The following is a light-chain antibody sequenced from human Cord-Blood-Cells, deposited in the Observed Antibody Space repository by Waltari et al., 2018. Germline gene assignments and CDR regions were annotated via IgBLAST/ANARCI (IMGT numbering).Light chain of an antibody. CDR2: AAS. CDR3: QQSYSTPIFT. Sequence: DIQMTQSPSSLSASVGYRATITCRASQSISSYLNWYQQKPGKAPKLLIYAASSLQSGVPARFSGSGSGTDFTLTISSLQPEDFATYYCQQSYSTPIFTFGPGTKVDIK. CDR1: QSISSY. J-gene: IGKJ3*01. V-gene: IGKV1-39*01.